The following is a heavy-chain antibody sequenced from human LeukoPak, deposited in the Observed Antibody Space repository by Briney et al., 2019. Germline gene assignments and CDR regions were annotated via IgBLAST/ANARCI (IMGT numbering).Heavy chain of an antibody. J-gene: IGHJ4*02. CDR3: ARGRDGYNFDY. D-gene: IGHD5-24*01. V-gene: IGHV4-59*08. CDR2: IYYSGST. CDR1: GGSISSYY. Sequence: SETLSLTCTVSGGSISSYYWSWIRQPPGKGLEWIGYIYYSGSTNYNPSLKSRVTISVDTAKNQFSLKLSSVTAAATAVYYCARGRDGYNFDYWGQGTLVTVSS.